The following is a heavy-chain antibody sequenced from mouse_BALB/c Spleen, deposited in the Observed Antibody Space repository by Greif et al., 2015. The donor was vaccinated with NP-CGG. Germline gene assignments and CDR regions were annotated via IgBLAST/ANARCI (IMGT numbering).Heavy chain of an antibody. CDR1: GYSITSDYA. J-gene: IGHJ2*01. CDR3: ARGNYYGYDY. Sequence: EVQLQQSGPGLVKPSQSLSLTCTVTGYSITSDYAWNWIRQLPGNKLEWMGYISYSGSTSYNPSLKSRISITRDTSKNQFFLQLNSVTTEDTATYYCARGNYYGYDYWGQGTTLTVSS. V-gene: IGHV3-2*02. D-gene: IGHD1-2*01. CDR2: ISYSGST.